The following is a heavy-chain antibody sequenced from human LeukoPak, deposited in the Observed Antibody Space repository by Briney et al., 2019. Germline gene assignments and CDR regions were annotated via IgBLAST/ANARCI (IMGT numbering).Heavy chain of an antibody. CDR1: GFTFSSHW. CDR2: VNQDGGEK. Sequence: GGSLRLSCAASGFTFSSHWMSWVRQAPGKGLEWVANVNQDGGEKYYVDSVKGRFTISRDSAKNSLYLQMSSLRAEDTAVYYCAREGRTYSSSDNWGQGTLVSVSS. V-gene: IGHV3-7*01. D-gene: IGHD6-13*01. J-gene: IGHJ4*02. CDR3: AREGRTYSSSDN.